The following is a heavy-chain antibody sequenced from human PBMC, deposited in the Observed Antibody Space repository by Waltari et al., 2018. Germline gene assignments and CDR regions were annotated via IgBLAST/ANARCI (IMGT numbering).Heavy chain of an antibody. CDR2: IGSGGET. D-gene: IGHD6-13*01. CDR1: GFVFRTNA. V-gene: IGHV3-23*01. Sequence: EVQLLESGGGLIHPGGSLRLSWAASGFVFRTNAMSWVRQSPGKGLEWVSGIGSGGETHYTDSVKGRFTISRDNSKSSLYLQMNSLRAEDTAVYYCAKDLYWWTAADYWGQGILVTVSS. J-gene: IGHJ4*02. CDR3: AKDLYWWTAADY.